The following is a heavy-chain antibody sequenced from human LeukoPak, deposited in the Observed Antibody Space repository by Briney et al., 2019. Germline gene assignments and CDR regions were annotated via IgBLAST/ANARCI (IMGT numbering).Heavy chain of an antibody. CDR3: ARGMAVYYYYGMDV. CDR1: GGSFSGYY. Sequence: SETLSLTCAVCGGSFSGYYWSWIRLPPGKGLEWIGEINHSGSTNYNPSLKSRVTISVDTSENQFSLKLSSVTAADTAVYYCARGMAVYYYYGMDVWGQGTTVTVSS. J-gene: IGHJ6*02. D-gene: IGHD5-24*01. V-gene: IGHV4-34*01. CDR2: INHSGST.